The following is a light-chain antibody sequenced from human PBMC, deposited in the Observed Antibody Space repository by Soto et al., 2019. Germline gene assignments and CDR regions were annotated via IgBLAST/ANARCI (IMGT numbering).Light chain of an antibody. J-gene: IGKJ2*01. CDR3: QQYGDTPPT. CDR2: AAA. V-gene: IGKV3-20*01. CDR1: QSVSSAF. Sequence: IVLTQSPGTLSLSPGERATLSCRASQSVSSAFFAWYQQKPGQPLRLLIYAAANRATGIPDRFSGSGSATDFTLTISRLEAEDFAVYYCQQYGDTPPTFCRGT.